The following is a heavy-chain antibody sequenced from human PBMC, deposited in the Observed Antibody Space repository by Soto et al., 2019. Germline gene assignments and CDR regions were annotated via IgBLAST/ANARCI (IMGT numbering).Heavy chain of an antibody. CDR2: ISAYDGNT. V-gene: IGHV1-18*01. CDR3: ARSLGPVGANGILVDP. J-gene: IGHJ5*02. D-gene: IGHD1-26*01. Sequence: GASVKVSCKASGYTFTSYGISWVRQAPGQGLEWMGWISAYDGNTNYAQKLQGRVTMTTDTSTSTAYMELRSLRSDDTAVYYCARSLGPVGANGILVDPWGRGTLVTVSS. CDR1: GYTFTSYG.